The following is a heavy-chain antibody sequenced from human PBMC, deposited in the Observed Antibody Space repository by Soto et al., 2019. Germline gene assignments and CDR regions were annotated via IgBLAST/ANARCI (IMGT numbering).Heavy chain of an antibody. D-gene: IGHD3-10*01. Sequence: HGESLKISCKGSGYSFTSYWIGWVRQMPGKGLEWMGIIYPGDSDTRYSPSFQGQVTISADKSISTAYLQWSSLKASDTAMYYCARNYGSGRHYYYYYGMDVWGQGTTVTVSS. V-gene: IGHV5-51*01. CDR3: ARNYGSGRHYYYYYGMDV. CDR2: IYPGDSDT. CDR1: GYSFTSYW. J-gene: IGHJ6*02.